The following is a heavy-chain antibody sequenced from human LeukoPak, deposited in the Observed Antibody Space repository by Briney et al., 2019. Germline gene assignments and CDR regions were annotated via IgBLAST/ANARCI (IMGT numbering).Heavy chain of an antibody. Sequence: PGGSLRLSCAASGFTFSSYSLKWVRQAPGKGLEWVSYISSSSSSTIYYADSVKGRFTISRDNANNSLYLQMNSLRAEDTAVYYCARRSYSGLDYWGQGTLVTVSS. CDR2: ISSSSSSTI. CDR1: GFTFSSYS. J-gene: IGHJ4*02. V-gene: IGHV3-48*01. D-gene: IGHD2-15*01. CDR3: ARRSYSGLDY.